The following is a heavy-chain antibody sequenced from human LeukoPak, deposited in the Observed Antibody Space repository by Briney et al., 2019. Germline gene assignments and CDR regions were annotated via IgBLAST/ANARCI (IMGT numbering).Heavy chain of an antibody. CDR1: GFTFSSYS. V-gene: IGHV3-64*01. CDR2: ISSNGGST. D-gene: IGHD6-13*01. Sequence: GGSLRLSCAASGFTFSSYSMHWVRQAPGKGLEYVSAISSNGGSTYYANSVKGRFTISRDNSKNTLYLQMNSLRAEDTAVYYCARDPYSSSWYVNWFDPWGQGTLVTVSS. CDR3: ARDPYSSSWYVNWFDP. J-gene: IGHJ5*02.